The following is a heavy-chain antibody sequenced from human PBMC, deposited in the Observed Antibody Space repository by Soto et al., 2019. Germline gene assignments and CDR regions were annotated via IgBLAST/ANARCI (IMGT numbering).Heavy chain of an antibody. J-gene: IGHJ4*02. CDR1: GFTLSSYW. D-gene: IGHD2-21*01. CDR2: IKPDGSEK. V-gene: IGHV3-7*01. CDR3: ARVAYTEDYFEH. Sequence: EVQLAESGGGLVQPGGSLRLSCAASGFTLSSYWMSWVRQAPGKGLEWVAYIKPDGSEKYYVDSVKGRFTISRDNAKNSLYLQMNSLRAGDTAVYYCARVAYTEDYFEHWGQGTLVTVSS.